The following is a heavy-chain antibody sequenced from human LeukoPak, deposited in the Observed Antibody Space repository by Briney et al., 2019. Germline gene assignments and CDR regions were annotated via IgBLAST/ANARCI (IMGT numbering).Heavy chain of an antibody. CDR2: ITGSGGST. CDR1: GFTFTSYG. CDR3: AKDLYGDGGYCFEY. D-gene: IGHD2-21*01. J-gene: IGHJ4*02. V-gene: IGHV3-23*01. Sequence: GGSLIVSCAASGFTFTSYGMSWVRQAPGKGLEWVSTITGSGGSTYYADSVKGRFTISRDNSKKTVHLEMSGLRADDTAVYYCAKDLYGDGGYCFEYWGQGTLVTVSS.